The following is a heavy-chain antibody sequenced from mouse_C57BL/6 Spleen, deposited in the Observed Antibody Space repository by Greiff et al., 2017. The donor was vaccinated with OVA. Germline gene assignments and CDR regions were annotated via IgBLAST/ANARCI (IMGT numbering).Heavy chain of an antibody. CDR1: GFSLTSYA. CDR2: IWTGGGT. V-gene: IGHV2-9-1*01. Sequence: VQLQQSGPGLVAPSQSLSITCTVSGFSLTSYAISWVRQPPGKGLEWLGVIWTGGGTNYNSALKSRLSISKDNSKSQVFLKMNSLQTDDTARYYCARKWIENPYYAMDYWGQGTSVTVSS. J-gene: IGHJ4*01. CDR3: ARKWIENPYYAMDY.